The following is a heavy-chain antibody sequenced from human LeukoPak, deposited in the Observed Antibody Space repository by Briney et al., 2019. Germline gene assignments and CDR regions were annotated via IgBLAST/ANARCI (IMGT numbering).Heavy chain of an antibody. CDR2: ISSSSSHT. V-gene: IGHV3-11*05. CDR1: GFTFSDYY. J-gene: IGHJ4*02. D-gene: IGHD5-18*01. CDR3: ARASSRGYSYGQDY. Sequence: GGSLRLSCAASGFTFSDYYMSWVRQAPGKGLEWVSYISSSSSHTNYADSVKGGFTISRDNAKNSLYLQMNSLRAEDTAVYYCARASSRGYSYGQDYWGQGTLVTVSS.